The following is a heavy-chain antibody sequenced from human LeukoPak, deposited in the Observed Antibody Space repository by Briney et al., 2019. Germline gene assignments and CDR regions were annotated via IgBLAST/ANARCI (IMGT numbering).Heavy chain of an antibody. D-gene: IGHD3-22*01. Sequence: GGSLRLSCVASGFTFSSYGMNWVRQAPGKGLEWVSSISSSSNYIYYADSVKGRFTISRDNAKNSLYLQMNSLRAADTAVYYCAQNFYDSSGLYFDYWGQGTLVTVSS. CDR2: ISSSSNYI. CDR3: AQNFYDSSGLYFDY. J-gene: IGHJ4*02. V-gene: IGHV3-21*01. CDR1: GFTFSSYG.